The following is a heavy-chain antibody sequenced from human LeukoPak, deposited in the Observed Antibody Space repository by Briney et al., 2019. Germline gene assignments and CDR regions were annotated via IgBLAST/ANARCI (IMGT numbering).Heavy chain of an antibody. V-gene: IGHV3-7*01. CDR2: IKQDGSEK. CDR1: GFTFSSSW. D-gene: IGHD5-18*01. CDR3: ARGVRGYSYANYYYYYYMDV. Sequence: GGSLRLSCAASGFTFSSSWMSWVRQAPGKGLEWVANIKQDGSEKYYVDSVKGRFTISRDNAKNSLYLQMNSLRAEDTAVYYCARGVRGYSYANYYYYYYMDVWGKGTTVTVSS. J-gene: IGHJ6*03.